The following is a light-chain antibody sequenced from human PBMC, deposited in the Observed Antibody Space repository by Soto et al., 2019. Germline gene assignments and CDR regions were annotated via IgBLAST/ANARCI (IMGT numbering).Light chain of an antibody. CDR3: QRYNNWPLT. V-gene: IGKV3-15*01. CDR2: DTS. J-gene: IGKJ4*01. CDR1: QSVSSK. Sequence: EIVMTQSPATLSVSPGERATLSCRASQSVSSKLAWCQQKPGQTPRLLIYDTSARATGVPARFSGSRSGPEFTLTINSLQSEDFAIYYCQRYNNWPLTFGGGTKVDIK.